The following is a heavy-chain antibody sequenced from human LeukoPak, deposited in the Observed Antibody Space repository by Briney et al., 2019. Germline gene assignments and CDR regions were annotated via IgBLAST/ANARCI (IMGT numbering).Heavy chain of an antibody. CDR2: IYYSGST. V-gene: IGHV4-59*01. J-gene: IGHJ6*03. CDR1: GGSISSYY. Sequence: PSETLSLACTVSGGSISSYYWSWIWQTPGKGLEWIGYIYYSGSTNFNPSLKSRVTISVDTSENQFSLKMSSVTAADTAVYFCARGGPPGYYYDYYMDVWGKGTTVTISS. CDR3: ARGGPPGYYYDYYMDV.